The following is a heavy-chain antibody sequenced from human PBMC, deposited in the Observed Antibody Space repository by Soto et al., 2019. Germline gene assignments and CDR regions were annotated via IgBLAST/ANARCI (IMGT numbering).Heavy chain of an antibody. J-gene: IGHJ5*02. CDR1: GGSTSSYY. Sequence: SETLSLTCTVSGGSTSSYYWSWIRQPAGKGLEWIGRIYTSGSTNYNPSLKSRVTMSVDTSKNQFSLKLSSVTAADTAVYYCARDVRYYDSSGYYAWFDPWGQGTLVTVSS. V-gene: IGHV4-4*07. CDR3: ARDVRYYDSSGYYAWFDP. CDR2: IYTSGST. D-gene: IGHD3-22*01.